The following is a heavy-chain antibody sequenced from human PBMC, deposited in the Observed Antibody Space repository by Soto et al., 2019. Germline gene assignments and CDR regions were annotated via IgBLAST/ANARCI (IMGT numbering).Heavy chain of an antibody. V-gene: IGHV1-2*02. Sequence: ASVKVSCKASGYTFTAYFIHWVRQAPGQGLEWLGWINPNSGGTKYAEKFQGRLTMTGDTSINTAYMDLSSLKTDDTAVYYCAKEMVGGGLRPHFDHWRQGTLVTVSS. CDR1: GYTFTAYF. J-gene: IGHJ4*02. CDR3: AKEMVGGGLRPHFDH. D-gene: IGHD2-21*01. CDR2: INPNSGGT.